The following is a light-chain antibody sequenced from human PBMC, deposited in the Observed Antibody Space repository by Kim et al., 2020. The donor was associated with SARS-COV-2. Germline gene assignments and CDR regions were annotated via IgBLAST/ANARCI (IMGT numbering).Light chain of an antibody. V-gene: IGKV3-20*01. CDR1: QSVSSSY. CDR2: STS. CDR3: QHYGTSPGT. J-gene: IGKJ2*02. Sequence: EIVLTQSPGTLFLSAGERATLSCRASQSVSSSYLAWYQQKSGQAPRLLIYSTSSRATGIPDRFSGSGSGTDFTLTISRLDPEDFAVYYCQHYGTSPGTFGQGTKLEI.